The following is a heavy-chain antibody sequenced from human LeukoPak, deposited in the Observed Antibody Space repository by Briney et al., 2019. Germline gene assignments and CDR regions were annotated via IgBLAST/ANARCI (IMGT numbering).Heavy chain of an antibody. CDR3: AREGWTAGPYDY. D-gene: IGHD6-19*01. CDR2: IYTSGST. V-gene: IGHV4-4*09. J-gene: IGHJ4*02. Sequence: SETLSLTCSVSGGSISSYYWSWIRQPPGKGLEWIGYIYTSGSTNYNPSLKSRVTMSVDTSKNQFSLKLSSVTAADTAVYYCAREGWTAGPYDYWGQGTLVTVSS. CDR1: GGSISSYY.